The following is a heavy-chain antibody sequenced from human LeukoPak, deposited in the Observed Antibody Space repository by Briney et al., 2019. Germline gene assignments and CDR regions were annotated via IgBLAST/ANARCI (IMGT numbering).Heavy chain of an antibody. J-gene: IGHJ6*03. CDR3: ARGSGRLTVNRGVYNYHYYMDV. Sequence: ASVKVSCKVSGDTLTELSMHWVRQAPGKGLEWMGGFDPEDGETIYAQKFQGRVTMTEDTSTDTAYMELSSLRSEDTAVYYCARGSGRLTVNRGVYNYHYYMDVWGKGTTVTVSS. CDR1: GDTLTELS. CDR2: FDPEDGET. V-gene: IGHV1-24*01. D-gene: IGHD3-10*01.